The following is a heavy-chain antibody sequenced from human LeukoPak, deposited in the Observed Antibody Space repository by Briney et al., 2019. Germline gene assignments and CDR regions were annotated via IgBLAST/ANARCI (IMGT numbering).Heavy chain of an antibody. CDR2: IIPILNIT. D-gene: IGHD2-2*01. V-gene: IGHV1-69*02. CDR3: AKDGVVVVATSVYYYYYGMDV. J-gene: IGHJ6*02. Sequence: ASVKVSCKASGGTFSSYTISWVRQAPGQGLEWMGRIIPILNITDYAQNFQGRVTLTADKSTSTAYMELSTLRSEDTAVYYCAKDGVVVVATSVYYYYYGMDVWGQGTTVTASS. CDR1: GGTFSSYT.